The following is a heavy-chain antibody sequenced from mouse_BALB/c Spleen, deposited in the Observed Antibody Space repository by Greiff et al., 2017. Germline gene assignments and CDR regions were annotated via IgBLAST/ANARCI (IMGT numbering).Heavy chain of an antibody. CDR3: ARDRHYGLYYAMDY. J-gene: IGHJ4*01. CDR1: GFTFTDYY. Sequence: EVQLVESGGGLVQPGGSLRLSCATSGFTFTDYYMSWVRQPPGKALEWLGFIRNKANGYTTEYSASVKGRFTISRDNSQSILYLQMNTLRAEDSATYYCARDRHYGLYYAMDYWGQGTSVTVSS. D-gene: IGHD1-1*02. CDR2: IRNKANGYTT. V-gene: IGHV7-3*02.